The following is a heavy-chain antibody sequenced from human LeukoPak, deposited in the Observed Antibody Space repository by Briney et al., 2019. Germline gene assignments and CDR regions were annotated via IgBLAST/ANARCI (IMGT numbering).Heavy chain of an antibody. D-gene: IGHD2-2*01. CDR1: GGSFSGYY. CDR2: INHSGST. J-gene: IGHJ4*02. Sequence: SETLSLTCAVYGGSFSGYYWSWIRQPPGKGLEWIGEINHSGSTNYNPSLKSRVTISVDTSKNQFSLKLSSVTAADTAVYYCARHSSAIVVVPASVDYWGQGTLVTVSS. CDR3: ARHSSAIVVVPASVDY. V-gene: IGHV4-34*01.